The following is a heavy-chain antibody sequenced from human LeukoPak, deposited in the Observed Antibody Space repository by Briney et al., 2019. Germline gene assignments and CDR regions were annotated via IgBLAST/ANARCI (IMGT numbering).Heavy chain of an antibody. D-gene: IGHD6-6*01. Sequence: ASVKVSCKASGGTFISYAISWVRQAPGQGLEWMGGIIPIFGTANYAQKFQGRVTITADESTSTAYMELSSLRSEDTAVYYCAIDQVEYSSSSEFTDDYWGQGNLVTVSS. J-gene: IGHJ4*02. V-gene: IGHV1-69*13. CDR3: AIDQVEYSSSSEFTDDY. CDR1: GGTFISYA. CDR2: IIPIFGTA.